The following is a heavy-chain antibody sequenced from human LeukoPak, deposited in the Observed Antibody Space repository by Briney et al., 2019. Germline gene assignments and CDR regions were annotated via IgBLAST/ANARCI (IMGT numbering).Heavy chain of an antibody. CDR2: TNPKSGGR. J-gene: IGHJ4*02. Sequence: GASVKVSCKASGYTFTDHYIHWVRQAPGQGLEWMGWTNPKSGGRNYAQKFQGRVTMSRDTSIRTAYMELRRLMSDDTAVYYCVLAMGEYFDYWGQGTLVTVSS. V-gene: IGHV1-2*02. CDR1: GYTFTDHY. D-gene: IGHD2/OR15-2a*01. CDR3: VLAMGEYFDY.